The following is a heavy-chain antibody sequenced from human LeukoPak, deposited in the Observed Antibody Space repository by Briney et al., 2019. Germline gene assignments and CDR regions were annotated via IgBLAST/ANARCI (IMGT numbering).Heavy chain of an antibody. CDR3: ARGGRFLEYGMDV. CDR2: IYHSGST. CDR1: GGSVSSGSYY. J-gene: IGHJ6*02. Sequence: SETLSLTCTVSGGSVSSGSYYWSWIRQPPGKGLEWIGYIYHSGSTYYNPSLKSRVTISVDRSKNQFSLKLSSVTAADTAVYYCARGGRFLEYGMDVWGQGTTVTVSS. V-gene: IGHV4-30-2*01. D-gene: IGHD3-3*01.